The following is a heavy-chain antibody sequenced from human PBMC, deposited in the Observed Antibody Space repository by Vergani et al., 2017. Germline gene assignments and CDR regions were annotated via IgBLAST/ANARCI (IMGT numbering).Heavy chain of an antibody. J-gene: IGHJ6*03. CDR3: ARTRPDYDFWSGYYRYYYYYYMDV. CDR1: GGSLSSSNW. V-gene: IGHV4-4*02. CDR2: IYHSGST. D-gene: IGHD3-3*01. Sequence: QVQLQESGPGLVKPSGTLSLTCAVSGGSLSSSNWWSWVRQPPGKGLEWIGEIYHSGSTNYNPSLKSRVTISVDKSKNQFSLKLSSVTAADTAVYYCARTRPDYDFWSGYYRYYYYYYMDVWGKGTTVTVSS.